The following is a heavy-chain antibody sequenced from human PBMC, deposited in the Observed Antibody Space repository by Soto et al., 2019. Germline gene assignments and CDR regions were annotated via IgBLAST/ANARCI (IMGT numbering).Heavy chain of an antibody. CDR1: GFTFSGYA. CDR3: AKVPYYDFWRGRLGYYYMDV. V-gene: IGHV3-23*01. D-gene: IGHD3-3*01. J-gene: IGHJ6*03. CDR2: ISGGGGST. Sequence: GGSLRLSCAASGFTFSGYAMSWIRQAPGKGLEWVSGISGGGGSTYYADSVKGRFTISRDNSKNTLYLQLNSLRAEDTAVYYCAKVPYYDFWRGRLGYYYMDVWGKGTTVTVSS.